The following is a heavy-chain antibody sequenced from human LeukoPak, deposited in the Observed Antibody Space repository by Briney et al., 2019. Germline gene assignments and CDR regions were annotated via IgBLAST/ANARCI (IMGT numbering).Heavy chain of an antibody. CDR3: AKGMTTVTTSEDAFDI. Sequence: PGGSLRLSCAASGFTFSSFEMNWIRQAPGKGLEWVSYISSSGGTRYYADSVKGRFTISRDNAKNSLYLQTNSLRAEDTAVYYCAKGMTTVTTSEDAFDIWGQGTMVTVSS. V-gene: IGHV3-48*03. CDR2: ISSSGGTR. D-gene: IGHD4-17*01. J-gene: IGHJ3*02. CDR1: GFTFSSFE.